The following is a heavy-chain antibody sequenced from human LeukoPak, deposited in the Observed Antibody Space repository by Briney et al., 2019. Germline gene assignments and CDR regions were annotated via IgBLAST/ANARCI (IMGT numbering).Heavy chain of an antibody. CDR2: IYHSGST. CDR1: GGSISSGGYY. J-gene: IGHJ6*03. V-gene: IGHV4-30-2*01. D-gene: IGHD6-13*01. CDR3: ARSSPGLDYYYMDV. Sequence: TLSLTCAVSGGSISSGGYYWSWIRQPPGKGLEWIGYIYHSGSTYYNPSLKSRVTISVDRSKNQFSLKLGSVTAADTAVYYCARSSPGLDYYYMDVWGKGTTVTVSS.